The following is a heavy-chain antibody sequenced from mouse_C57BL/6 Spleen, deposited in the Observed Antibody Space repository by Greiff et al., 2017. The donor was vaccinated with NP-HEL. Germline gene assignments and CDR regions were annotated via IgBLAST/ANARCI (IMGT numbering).Heavy chain of an antibody. CDR1: GFTFSDYG. J-gene: IGHJ4*01. D-gene: IGHD2-3*01. V-gene: IGHV5-17*01. CDR2: LSSGSSTI. CDR3: ARRMMGYAMDY. Sequence: EVMLVESGGGLVKPGGSLKLSCAASGFTFSDYGMHWVRQAPEKGLEWVAYLSSGSSTIYYADTVKGRFTISRDNAKNTLFLQMTSLRSEDTAMYYCARRMMGYAMDYWGQGTSVTVSS.